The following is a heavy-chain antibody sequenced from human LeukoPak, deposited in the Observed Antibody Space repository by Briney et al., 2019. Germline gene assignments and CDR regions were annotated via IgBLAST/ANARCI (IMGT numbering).Heavy chain of an antibody. J-gene: IGHJ6*02. Sequence: GGSLRLPCAASGFTFNTYAMSWVRQAPGKGLEWVSSISGSGGSTYYADSVKGRFTISRDNSKNTLYLQMNSLTAEDTAVYHCAKSMSGSWFGMDVWGQGTTVTVSS. D-gene: IGHD6-13*01. CDR1: GFTFNTYA. V-gene: IGHV3-23*01. CDR2: ISGSGGST. CDR3: AKSMSGSWFGMDV.